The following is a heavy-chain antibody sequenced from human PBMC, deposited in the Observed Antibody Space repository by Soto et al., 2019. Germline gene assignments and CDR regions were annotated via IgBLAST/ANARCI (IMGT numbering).Heavy chain of an antibody. V-gene: IGHV2-5*02. D-gene: IGHD5-12*01. CDR3: AHRPNITVGYIFDY. Sequence: QITLKESSPTLVKPTQTLTLTCTFSGFSLSTSGVGVGWIRQPPGKALEWLALIYWDDDNRYSPSLKSRLTITKDTSKNQVVLTMTNMDTVDTATYYCAHRPNITVGYIFDYSGQGTLVTVSS. CDR2: IYWDDDN. CDR1: GFSLSTSGVG. J-gene: IGHJ4*02.